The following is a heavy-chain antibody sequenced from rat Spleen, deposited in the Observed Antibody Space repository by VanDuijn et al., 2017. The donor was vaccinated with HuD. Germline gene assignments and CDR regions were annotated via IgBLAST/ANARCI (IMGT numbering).Heavy chain of an antibody. CDR1: GFTFSDYY. Sequence: EVQLVESVGGLVQPGRSLKLSCAASGFTFSDYYMAWVLQAPTMGLEWVATINYDGSSTYYRDSVKGRFTISRDKAKSTLYLQMDSLRSEDTATYYCARSVFDYWGQGVVVSVSS. CDR3: ARSVFDY. CDR2: INYDGSST. J-gene: IGHJ2*01. V-gene: IGHV5-29*01.